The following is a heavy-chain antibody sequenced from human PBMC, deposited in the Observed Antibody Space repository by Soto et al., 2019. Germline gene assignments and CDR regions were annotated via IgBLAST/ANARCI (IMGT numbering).Heavy chain of an antibody. CDR2: ISAYNGNT. CDR3: AGSYCGGDRSVLYYYYGMDV. J-gene: IGHJ6*02. Sequence: QVQLVQSGAEVKKPGASVKVSCKASGYTFSSYGISWVRQAPGQGLEWMGWISAYNGNTNYAQKLQGRVTMTTDTSTSTAYMGPRSLRSDDTAVYYCAGSYCGGDRSVLYYYYGMDVWGQGTTVTVSS. CDR1: GYTFSSYG. V-gene: IGHV1-18*01. D-gene: IGHD2-21*02.